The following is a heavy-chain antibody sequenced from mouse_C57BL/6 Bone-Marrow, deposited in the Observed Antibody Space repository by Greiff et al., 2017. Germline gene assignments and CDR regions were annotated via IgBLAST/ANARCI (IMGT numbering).Heavy chain of an antibody. D-gene: IGHD2-4*01. Sequence: QVQLQQSGPGLVQPSQSLSITCTVSGFSLTSYGVHWVRQSPGKGLEWLGVIWSGGSTDYNAAFISRLSISKDNSKSQVFFKMNSLQADDTAIYYCASHDYDEGDYFDYWGQGTTLTVSS. J-gene: IGHJ2*01. CDR1: GFSLTSYG. V-gene: IGHV2-2*01. CDR3: ASHDYDEGDYFDY. CDR2: IWSGGST.